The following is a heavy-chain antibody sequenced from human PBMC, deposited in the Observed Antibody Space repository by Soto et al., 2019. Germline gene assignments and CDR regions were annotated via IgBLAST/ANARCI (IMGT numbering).Heavy chain of an antibody. J-gene: IGHJ4*02. V-gene: IGHV4-59*08. D-gene: IGHD2-15*01. CDR1: GGSISSYY. CDR2: TYYSGST. CDR3: ARRWGRSFDY. Sequence: QVQLQESGPGLVKPSETLSLTCTVSGGSISSYYWSWIQQPPGKGMGCLGYTYYSGSTKYNPSLKSRVTISVDTSKNQFSLKLGSVTSADTAVYYCARRWGRSFDYWGQGTLVTVSS.